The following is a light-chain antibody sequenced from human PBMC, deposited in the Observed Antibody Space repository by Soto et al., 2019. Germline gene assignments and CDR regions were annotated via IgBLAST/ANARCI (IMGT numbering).Light chain of an antibody. V-gene: IGKV3-20*01. Sequence: EIVLTQFPGTLSLSPVERATLSCRVSQSVTRNYLAWYQQKPGQAPRLLFFGASIRATGIPDRFSGSGSGTDFTLTISRLEPEDFAVYYCHQYGSSPGTFGQGTKV. J-gene: IGKJ1*01. CDR2: GAS. CDR1: QSVTRNY. CDR3: HQYGSSPGT.